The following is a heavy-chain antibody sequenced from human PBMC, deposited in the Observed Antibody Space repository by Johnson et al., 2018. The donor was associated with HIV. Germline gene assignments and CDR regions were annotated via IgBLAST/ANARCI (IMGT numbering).Heavy chain of an antibody. D-gene: IGHD6-19*01. CDR2: ISYDGRNK. J-gene: IGHJ3*01. V-gene: IGHV3-30*04. CDR1: GFTFSSYA. CDR3: AKDDNLGVWYSDAFDV. Sequence: QVQLVESGGGVVQPGRSLRLSCAASGFTFSSYAMHWVRQAPGKGLEWVAVISYDGRNKYYADPVKGRFTMSRDNSKSTLNLQMNSLRAEDTAIYYCAKDDNLGVWYSDAFDVWGQGTVVTVSS.